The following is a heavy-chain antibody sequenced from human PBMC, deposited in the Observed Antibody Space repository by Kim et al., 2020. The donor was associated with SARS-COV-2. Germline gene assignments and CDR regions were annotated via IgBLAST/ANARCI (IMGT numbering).Heavy chain of an antibody. CDR3: AKRTVGSFDY. J-gene: IGHJ4*02. CDR1: GFTFSNSG. D-gene: IGHD2-21*02. V-gene: IGHV3-23*01. Sequence: GGSLRLSCAASGFTFSNSGMSWVRQAPGKGLEWVSTFSGSGRNTNYADSVKGRFTISRDNSKNTLYMQMNSLRTEDTAVYYCAKRTVGSFDYWGQGTLVTVSS. CDR2: FSGSGRNT.